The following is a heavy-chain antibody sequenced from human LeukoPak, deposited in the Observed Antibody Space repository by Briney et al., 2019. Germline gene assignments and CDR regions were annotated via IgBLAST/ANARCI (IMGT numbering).Heavy chain of an antibody. J-gene: IGHJ6*03. CDR2: INHSGST. CDR3: AKGGGYEAQYYYYYLDV. V-gene: IGHV4-34*01. D-gene: IGHD5-12*01. CDR1: GGSFSGYY. Sequence: SETLSLTCAVYGGSFSGYYWSWIRQPPGKGLEWIGEINHSGSTNYNPSLKSRVTISVDTSKNQFSLKLSSVTAADTAVYYCAKGGGYEAQYYYYYLDVWGKGTTVTISS.